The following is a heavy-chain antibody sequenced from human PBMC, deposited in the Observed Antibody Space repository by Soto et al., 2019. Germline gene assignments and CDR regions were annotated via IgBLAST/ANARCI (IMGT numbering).Heavy chain of an antibody. V-gene: IGHV1-18*01. CDR1: GYTFTSYG. CDR3: ASVATASGSYFPPRPDFDY. J-gene: IGHJ4*01. D-gene: IGHD1-26*01. Sequence: ASVNVSCKASGYTFTSYGISCVRQAPGQGLEWMGWISAYNGNTNYAQKLQGRVTMTTDTSKSTAYMELRSLRSDDTAVYYCASVATASGSYFPPRPDFDYWGQGTLVAVSS. CDR2: ISAYNGNT.